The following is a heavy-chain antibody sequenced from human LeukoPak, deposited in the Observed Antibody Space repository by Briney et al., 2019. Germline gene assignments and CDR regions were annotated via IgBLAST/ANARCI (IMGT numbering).Heavy chain of an antibody. CDR2: IYYSGST. CDR1: GGSISSYY. J-gene: IGHJ4*02. CDR3: ARVRGSSSSRWYYFDY. D-gene: IGHD6-6*01. V-gene: IGHV4-59*01. Sequence: PSETLSLTCTVSGGSISSYYWSWIRQPPGKGLEWIGYIYYSGSTNYNPSLKSRVTISVDTSKNQFSLKLSSVTAADTAVYYCARVRGSSSSRWYYFDYWGQGTLVTVSS.